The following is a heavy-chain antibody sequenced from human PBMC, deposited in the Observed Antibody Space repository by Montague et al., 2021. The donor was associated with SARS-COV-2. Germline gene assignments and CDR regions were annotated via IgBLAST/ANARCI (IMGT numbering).Heavy chain of an antibody. CDR1: GGSTASHY. V-gene: IGHV4-59*08. J-gene: IGHJ3*01. CDR3: ARSWAFDP. Sequence: SETLSLTCTVYGGSTASHYWNWIRQSPGKRPEWIGYVYYNGGTKYNPSLQSRVTISVDTSENQFSLRLNSVTAADTAVYFCARSWAFDPWGQGRLVTVSS. D-gene: IGHD6-13*01. CDR2: VYYNGGT.